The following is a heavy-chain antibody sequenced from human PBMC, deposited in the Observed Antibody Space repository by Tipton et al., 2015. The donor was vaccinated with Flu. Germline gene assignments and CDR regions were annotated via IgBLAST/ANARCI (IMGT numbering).Heavy chain of an antibody. CDR3: AAESRLRYSDWLSKEDDAFDI. CDR2: ISYDGSNE. J-gene: IGHJ3*02. V-gene: IGHV3-30*03. Sequence: RSLRLSCAASGFTFSSYGMHWVRQAPGKGLEWVAVISYDGSNEYYVDSVKGRFTISRDNSKNTLWLQMNSLRAEDTAVYYCAAESRLRYSDWLSKEDDAFDIWGQGTMVTVSS. CDR1: GFTFSSYG. D-gene: IGHD3-9*01.